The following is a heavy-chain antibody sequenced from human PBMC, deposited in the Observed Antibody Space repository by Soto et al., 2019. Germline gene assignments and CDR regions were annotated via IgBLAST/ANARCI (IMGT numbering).Heavy chain of an antibody. CDR2: ISYDGSNK. Sequence: QVQLVESGGGVVQPGRSLRLSCAASGFTFSSYAMHWVRQAPGKGLEWVAVISYDGSNKYYADSVKGRFTISRDNSKNTLYLQMNSLRAEDTAVYYCARDEDYYDSSGGPGDYWGQGTLVTVSS. J-gene: IGHJ4*02. D-gene: IGHD3-22*01. CDR1: GFTFSSYA. CDR3: ARDEDYYDSSGGPGDY. V-gene: IGHV3-30-3*01.